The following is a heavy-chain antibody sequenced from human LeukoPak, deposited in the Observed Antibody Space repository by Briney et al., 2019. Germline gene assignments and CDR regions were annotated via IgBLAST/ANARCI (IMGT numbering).Heavy chain of an antibody. CDR1: AFTFSSYA. CDR2: LSGSGGST. J-gene: IGHJ4*02. CDR3: ATFVGEADIVATIFWYYFDY. Sequence: PGGSLRLSCAASAFTFSSYAMSWVRQAPGKGLEWVSALSGSGGSTYYADSVKGRFTISRDNSKNTLYLQMNSLRAEDTAVYYCATFVGEADIVATIFWYYFDYWGQGTLVTVSS. D-gene: IGHD5-12*01. V-gene: IGHV3-23*01.